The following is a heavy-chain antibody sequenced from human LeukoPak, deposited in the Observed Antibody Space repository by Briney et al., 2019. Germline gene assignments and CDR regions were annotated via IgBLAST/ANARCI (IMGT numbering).Heavy chain of an antibody. CDR3: TRGGYSDY. CDR1: GCTFSSYW. Sequence: GGSLTLTCAASGCTFSSYWMNWVRQPPAKGLEPVGNINQDGSEKYYVDSVKGRFTISRDNAKNALSLQMSSLRAEDTAVYDCTRGGYSDYWGQGTLVTVSS. CDR2: INQDGSEK. J-gene: IGHJ4*02. V-gene: IGHV3-7*01.